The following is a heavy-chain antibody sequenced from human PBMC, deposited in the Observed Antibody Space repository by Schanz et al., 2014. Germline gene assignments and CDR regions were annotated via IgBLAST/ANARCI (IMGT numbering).Heavy chain of an antibody. D-gene: IGHD6-13*01. CDR2: IGYLGDT. CDR1: GFTLSNSD. J-gene: IGHJ4*01. V-gene: IGHV3-13*01. Sequence: EVQLVESGGGLVQPGGSLRLSCAASGFTLSNSDMHWVRQGTGKGLEWVSTIGYLGDTYYPDSVKGRFTVSRDSGQNSLYLQMNSLRAGDTAIYYCAREQIMAAAGLVDYWGHGTLVTVSS. CDR3: AREQIMAAAGLVDY.